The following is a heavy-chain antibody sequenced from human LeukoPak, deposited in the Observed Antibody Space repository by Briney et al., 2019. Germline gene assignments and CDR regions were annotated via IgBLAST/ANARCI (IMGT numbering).Heavy chain of an antibody. Sequence: EASVKVSCKASGGTFSSYAISWVRQAPGQGLEWMGGIIPIFGTANYAQKFQGRVTIAADESTSTAYMELSSLRSEDTAVYYCARYLSEFGDSSGYYSFDYWGQGTLVTVSS. CDR2: IIPIFGTA. CDR3: ARYLSEFGDSSGYYSFDY. D-gene: IGHD3-22*01. CDR1: GGTFSSYA. V-gene: IGHV1-69*13. J-gene: IGHJ4*02.